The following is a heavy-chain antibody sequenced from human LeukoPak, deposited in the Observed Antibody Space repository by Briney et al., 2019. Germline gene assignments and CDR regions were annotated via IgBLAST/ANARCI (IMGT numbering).Heavy chain of an antibody. V-gene: IGHV3-23*01. CDR2: ISSSGVMT. CDR3: AKDRSIGTYYTFDH. D-gene: IGHD1-26*01. CDR1: GFTFSSYA. J-gene: IGHJ4*02. Sequence: GGSLRLSCAASGFTFSSYAMTWVRQAPGKGLEGVSSISSSGVMTYYADSVKGRFTVSRDNSKNSLYLQMSSLTAADTAVYYCAKDRSIGTYYTFDHWGQGTLVTVSS.